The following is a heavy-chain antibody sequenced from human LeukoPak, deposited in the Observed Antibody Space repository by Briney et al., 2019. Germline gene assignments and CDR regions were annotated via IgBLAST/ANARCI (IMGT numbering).Heavy chain of an antibody. CDR3: VRGVLG. Sequence: SQTLSLTCTVSGGSISSGGYYWSWISQHPGKGLEWIGYIDYSGSANYNSSLKSRVTISVDTSKNQFSLKLSSVTAADTAGYYCVRGVLGWGQGTLVTVSS. J-gene: IGHJ4*02. CDR1: GGSISSGGYY. CDR2: IDYSGSA. D-gene: IGHD3-10*02. V-gene: IGHV4-31*03.